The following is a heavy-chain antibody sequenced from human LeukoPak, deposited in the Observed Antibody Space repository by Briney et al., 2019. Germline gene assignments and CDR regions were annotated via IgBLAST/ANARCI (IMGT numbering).Heavy chain of an antibody. V-gene: IGHV4-31*03. J-gene: IGHJ4*02. CDR3: ARAGGIAARSIDY. CDR2: IYYSGST. CDR1: GGSISSGGYY. Sequence: SETLSITCTVSGGSISSGGYYWSWIRQHPGKGLEWIGYIYYSGSTYYNPSLKSRVTISVDTSKNQFSLKLSSVTAADTAVYYCARAGGIAARSIDYWGQGTLVTVSS. D-gene: IGHD6-6*01.